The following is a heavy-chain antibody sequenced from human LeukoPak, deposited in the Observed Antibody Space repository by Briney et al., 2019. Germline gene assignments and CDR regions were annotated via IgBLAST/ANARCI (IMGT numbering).Heavy chain of an antibody. D-gene: IGHD2-15*01. CDR2: IIPIFGTA. J-gene: IGHJ4*02. V-gene: IGHV1-69*05. CDR3: GRKAGDCGGGSCYSIDY. CDR1: GGSFSSEA. Sequence: GSSVKVSCKAFGGSFSSEAISWVRQAPGQGLEWMGGIIPIFGTANYAQKFQGRVTMTTDESKSTAYMEVSSLRSEDTAVYYCGRKAGDCGGGSCYSIDYWGQGTLVTVSS.